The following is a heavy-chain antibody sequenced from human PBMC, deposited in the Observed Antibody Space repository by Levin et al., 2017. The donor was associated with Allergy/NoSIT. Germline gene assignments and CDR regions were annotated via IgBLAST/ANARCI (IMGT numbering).Heavy chain of an antibody. D-gene: IGHD3-10*01. CDR1: GFTFSSYA. CDR2: ISYDGSNK. CDR3: ARERFGELLTDY. V-gene: IGHV3-30-3*01. Sequence: GESLKISCAASGFTFSSYAMHWVRQAPGKGLEWVAVISYDGSNKYYADSVKGRFTISRDNSKNTLYLQMNSLRAEDTAVYYCARERFGELLTDYWGQGTLVTVSS. J-gene: IGHJ4*02.